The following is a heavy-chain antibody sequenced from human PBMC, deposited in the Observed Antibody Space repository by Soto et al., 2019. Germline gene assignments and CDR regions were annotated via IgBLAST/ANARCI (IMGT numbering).Heavy chain of an antibody. CDR1: GGTFSSYA. V-gene: IGHV1-69*12. CDR2: IIPIFGTA. Sequence: QVQLVQSGAEVKKPGSSVKVSCKASGGTFSSYAISWVRQAPGQGLEWMGGIIPIFGTANYAQRFQGRVTIPEDDSTSTADRELSSRRSEATAVYYCARGGPWFGEPFGAFDMWGQGTMVTVSS. J-gene: IGHJ3*02. CDR3: ARGGPWFGEPFGAFDM. D-gene: IGHD3-10*01.